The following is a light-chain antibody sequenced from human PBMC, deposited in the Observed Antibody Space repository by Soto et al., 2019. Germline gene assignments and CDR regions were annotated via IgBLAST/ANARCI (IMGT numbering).Light chain of an antibody. Sequence: EIVLTQSPGTLSLSPGERVTLSCRASQSVGSRYLAWYQQKPGQAPRLLIYDASSRATGIPDRFSGSGSGTDFTLTISRLEPEDFAVYYCQQYGNSPRTLGQGTKVEIK. CDR1: QSVGSRY. J-gene: IGKJ1*01. CDR3: QQYGNSPRT. CDR2: DAS. V-gene: IGKV3-20*01.